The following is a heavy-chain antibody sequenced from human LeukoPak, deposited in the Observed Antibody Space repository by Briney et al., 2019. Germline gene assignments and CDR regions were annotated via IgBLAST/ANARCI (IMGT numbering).Heavy chain of an antibody. Sequence: ASVKVSCKASGYSFTSHYMHWVRQAPGQGLEWMGWIDPNTGDTNYAQKFQGRVTMTRDTSFSTAYMDLSTLTSDDTAVYYCARSNYGGQGAGDNWFDPWGQGTLVTVSS. CDR2: IDPNTGDT. CDR1: GYSFTSHY. D-gene: IGHD4-23*01. CDR3: ARSNYGGQGAGDNWFDP. J-gene: IGHJ5*02. V-gene: IGHV1-2*02.